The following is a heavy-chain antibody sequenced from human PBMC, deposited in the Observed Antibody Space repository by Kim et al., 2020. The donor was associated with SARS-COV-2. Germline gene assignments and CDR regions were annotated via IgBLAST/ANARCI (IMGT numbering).Heavy chain of an antibody. V-gene: IGHV4-34*01. CDR2: INHSGST. Sequence: SETLSLTCAVYGGSFSGYCWSWIRQPPGKGLEWIGEINHSGSTNYNPSLKSRVTISVDTSKNQFSLKLSSVTAADTAVYYCARGGGILKYWGQETLVTVSS. CDR1: GGSFSGYC. D-gene: IGHD2-15*01. CDR3: ARGGGILKY. J-gene: IGHJ4*02.